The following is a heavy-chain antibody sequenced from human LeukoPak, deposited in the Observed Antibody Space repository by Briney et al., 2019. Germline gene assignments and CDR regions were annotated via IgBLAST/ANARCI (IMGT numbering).Heavy chain of an antibody. CDR2: IYSGGST. D-gene: IGHD3-10*01. V-gene: IGHV3-53*01. J-gene: IGHJ6*03. Sequence: GGSLRLSCAASGFTVSSNYMSWVRQAPGKGLEWVSVIYSGGSTYYADSVKGRFTISRDNSKNTLYLQMNSLRAEDTAVYYCARLLWFGELDYYYMDVWGKGTTVTVSS. CDR1: GFTVSSNY. CDR3: ARLLWFGELDYYYMDV.